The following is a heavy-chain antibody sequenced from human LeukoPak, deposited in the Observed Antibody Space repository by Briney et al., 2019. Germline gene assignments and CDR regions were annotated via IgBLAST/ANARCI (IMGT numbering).Heavy chain of an antibody. CDR1: GFTFSSFG. Sequence: PGGSLRLSCAASGFTFSSFGLHWVRQAPGKGLEWVAVIWYDGNSKYYADSVKGRFTISRDNSKNTLNLQMNSLRAEDTAVYYCARDISSSLDAFDIWGRGTMVTVSS. CDR2: IWYDGNSK. J-gene: IGHJ3*02. CDR3: ARDISSSLDAFDI. V-gene: IGHV3-33*01. D-gene: IGHD6-13*01.